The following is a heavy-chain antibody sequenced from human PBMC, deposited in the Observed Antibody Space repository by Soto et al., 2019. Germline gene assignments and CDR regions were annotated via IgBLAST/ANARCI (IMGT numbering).Heavy chain of an antibody. Sequence: SETLSLTCTVSGGSISSSSYYWGWIRQPPGKGLEWIGSIYHSGGTYYNPSLKSRVAISVDTSENQFSLNLSSVTAADTAVYYCARLAYLATGSTVYGEDAFDLWGLGTMVTVSS. CDR3: ARLAYLATGSTVYGEDAFDL. CDR1: GGSISSSSYY. V-gene: IGHV4-39*01. CDR2: IYHSGGT. D-gene: IGHD2-15*01. J-gene: IGHJ3*01.